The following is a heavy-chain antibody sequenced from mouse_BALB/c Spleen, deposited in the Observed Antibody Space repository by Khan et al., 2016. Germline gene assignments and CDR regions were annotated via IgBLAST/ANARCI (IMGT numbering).Heavy chain of an antibody. D-gene: IGHD4-1*01. Sequence: QVQLQQSGAELAKPGASVKMSCKASGYTFASYWMHWVKQRPGQGLEWIGYINPSTGYTEYNQKFKDKATLTADKSSSTAYMQLSSLTSEDSAVYYCARLGLAYWGQGTLVTVSA. CDR3: ARLGLAY. V-gene: IGHV1-7*01. CDR2: INPSTGYT. J-gene: IGHJ3*01. CDR1: GYTFASYW.